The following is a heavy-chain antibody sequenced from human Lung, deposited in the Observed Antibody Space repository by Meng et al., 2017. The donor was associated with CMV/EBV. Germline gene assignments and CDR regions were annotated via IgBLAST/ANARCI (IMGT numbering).Heavy chain of an antibody. V-gene: IGHV1-69*05. Sequence: VXVSXXASGGTFSSYAISWVRQAPGQGLEWMGGIIPIFGTANYAQKFQGRVTITTDESTSTAYMELSSLRSEDTAVYYCARDRASIAAPGDYYYGMDVWGQGTTVXVSS. CDR2: IIPIFGTA. CDR1: GGTFSSYA. J-gene: IGHJ6*02. D-gene: IGHD6-6*01. CDR3: ARDRASIAAPGDYYYGMDV.